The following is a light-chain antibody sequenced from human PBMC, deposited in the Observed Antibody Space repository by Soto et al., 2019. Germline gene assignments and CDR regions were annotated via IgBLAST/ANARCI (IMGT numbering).Light chain of an antibody. CDR2: GAS. CDR1: QRIDNF. Sequence: DIQMTQSPSFLSASVGDRVTITCRASQRIDNFLNWHQQKPGKAPKLLIYGASSLQSGVPSRFSGSGSGTDFTLTITSLQPEDSATYHCHQRYNTSLSPFGQGPKVDIK. CDR3: HQRYNTSLSP. J-gene: IGKJ2*01. V-gene: IGKV1-39*01.